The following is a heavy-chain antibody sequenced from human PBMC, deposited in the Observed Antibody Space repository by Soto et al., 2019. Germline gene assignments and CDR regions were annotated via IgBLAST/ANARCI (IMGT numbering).Heavy chain of an antibody. V-gene: IGHV1-69*12. J-gene: IGHJ4*02. Sequence: QVQRVQSGAEVKKPGSSVKVSCKASGGTFSSYAISWVRQAPGQGLEWMGGIIPIFGTANYAQKFQGRVTITADESTRTAYMELSSLRSEDTAVYYCATLGSGYSYGYTHDYWGQGTLVTVSS. D-gene: IGHD5-18*01. CDR2: IIPIFGTA. CDR3: ATLGSGYSYGYTHDY. CDR1: GGTFSSYA.